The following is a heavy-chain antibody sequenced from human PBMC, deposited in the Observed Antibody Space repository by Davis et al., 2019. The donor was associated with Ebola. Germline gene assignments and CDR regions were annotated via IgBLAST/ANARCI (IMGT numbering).Heavy chain of an antibody. CDR1: GYTLTELS. V-gene: IGHV1-24*01. Sequence: AASVKVSCKVSGYTLTELSMHWVRQAPGKGLEWMGGFDPEDGETIYAQKFQGRVTITADESTSTAYMELSSLRSEDTAVYYCARVTPRGYCSGGSCQGGYYYYGMDVWGQGTTVTVSS. CDR2: FDPEDGET. J-gene: IGHJ6*02. D-gene: IGHD2-15*01. CDR3: ARVTPRGYCSGGSCQGGYYYYGMDV.